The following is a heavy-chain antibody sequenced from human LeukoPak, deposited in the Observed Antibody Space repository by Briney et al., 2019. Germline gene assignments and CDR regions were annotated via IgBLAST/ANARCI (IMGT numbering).Heavy chain of an antibody. CDR3: ARGEAARLTFDY. CDR1: GGTFSSYA. V-gene: IGHV1-69*06. Sequence: SVKVSCKASGGTFSSYAISWVRQAPGQGLEWMGGIIPIFGTANYAQKFQGRVTITADKSTSTAYMELSSLRSEDTAVYYCARGEAARLTFDYWGQGTLVTVSS. CDR2: IIPIFGTA. J-gene: IGHJ4*02. D-gene: IGHD6-6*01.